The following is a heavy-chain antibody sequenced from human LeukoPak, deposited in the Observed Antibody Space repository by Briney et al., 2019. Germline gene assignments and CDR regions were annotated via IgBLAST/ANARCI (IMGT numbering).Heavy chain of an antibody. Sequence: GGSLRLSCAASGFIFSSHAMSWVRQAPGKGLEWVSGITGSGDSTYYADSVMGWFTISRDNSKNTLYLQMNSLRAVDTAVYYCARDRVYSYGYRDAFDIWGQGTMVTVSS. J-gene: IGHJ3*02. CDR2: ITGSGDST. CDR3: ARDRVYSYGYRDAFDI. CDR1: GFIFSSHA. D-gene: IGHD5-18*01. V-gene: IGHV3-23*01.